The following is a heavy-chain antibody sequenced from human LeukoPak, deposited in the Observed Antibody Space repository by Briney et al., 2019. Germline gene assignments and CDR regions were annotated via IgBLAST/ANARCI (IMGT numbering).Heavy chain of an antibody. CDR1: GGSISSYY. CDR3: ARLLTYYYDSSGYFTNYFDY. D-gene: IGHD3-22*01. J-gene: IGHJ4*02. Sequence: PSETLSLTCTVSGGSISSYYWSWIRQPPGKGLEWIGSIYYSGSTYYNPSLKSRVTISVDTSKNQFSLKLSSVTAADTAVYYCARLLTYYYDSSGYFTNYFDYWGQGTLVTVSS. CDR2: IYYSGST. V-gene: IGHV4-59*05.